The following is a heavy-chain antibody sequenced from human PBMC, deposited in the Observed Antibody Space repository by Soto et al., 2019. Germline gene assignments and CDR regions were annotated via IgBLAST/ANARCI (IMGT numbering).Heavy chain of an antibody. CDR2: IDYSGIT. D-gene: IGHD3-3*02. Sequence: SETLSLTCTVAGVSIRSSGYYWSWIRQHPKKGLEWIGYIDYSGITYYNPSLTSRFVISVDTSENKFSLKVRSLTAADTAVYYCARAPFYHVNNAFYSYFDSWGQGILVTVSS. CDR1: GVSIRSSGYY. CDR3: ARAPFYHVNNAFYSYFDS. V-gene: IGHV4-31*03. J-gene: IGHJ4*02.